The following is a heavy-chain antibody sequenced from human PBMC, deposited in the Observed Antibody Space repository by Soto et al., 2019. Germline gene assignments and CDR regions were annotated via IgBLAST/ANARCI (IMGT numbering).Heavy chain of an antibody. V-gene: IGHV4-59*01. CDR2: IYYSGST. CDR1: GGSISSYY. J-gene: IGHJ4*02. CDR3: ARNFWSAYSHFDY. D-gene: IGHD3-3*01. Sequence: SSETLSLTCTVSGGSISSYYWSWIRQPPGKGLEWIGYIYYSGSTNYNPSLKSRVTISVDTSKNQFSLKLTSVTAADTAVYYCARNFWSAYSHFDYWGQGTLVTVSS.